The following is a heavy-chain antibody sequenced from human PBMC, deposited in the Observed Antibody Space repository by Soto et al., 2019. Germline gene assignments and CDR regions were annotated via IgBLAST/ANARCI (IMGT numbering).Heavy chain of an antibody. CDR1: GFTFSSYA. V-gene: IGHV3-23*01. CDR3: AKRGYGSGSLYYMDV. Sequence: GGSLRLSCAASGFTFSSYAMSWVRQAPGKGLEWVSAISGSGGITYYADSVKGRFTISRDNSKNTLYLQMNSLRAEDTAVYYCAKRGYGSGSLYYMDVWGKGTTVTVSS. J-gene: IGHJ6*03. CDR2: ISGSGGIT. D-gene: IGHD3-10*01.